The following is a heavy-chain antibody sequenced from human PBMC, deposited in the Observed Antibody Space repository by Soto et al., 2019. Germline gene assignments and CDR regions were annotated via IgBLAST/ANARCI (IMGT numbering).Heavy chain of an antibody. V-gene: IGHV4-34*01. CDR3: ANNPLTGGSRPGFGYYFHY. D-gene: IGHD2-8*02. CDR2: INQSGTT. Sequence: ASETLSLTCAVNGGSFREYYWSWLRQPPGKGLEWIGEINQSGTTHYNPSLKRRINISIDTSKNQFSLSLTSVTAADTAVYYCANNPLTGGSRPGFGYYFHYWGQGTLVTVSS. J-gene: IGHJ4*02. CDR1: GGSFREYY.